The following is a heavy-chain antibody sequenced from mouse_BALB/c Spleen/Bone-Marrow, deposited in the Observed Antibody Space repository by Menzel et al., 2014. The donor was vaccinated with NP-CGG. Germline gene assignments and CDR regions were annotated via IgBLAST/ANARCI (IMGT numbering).Heavy chain of an antibody. CDR1: GFTFSTYG. V-gene: IGHV5-6*01. CDR3: TRQRYRHYLAKDY. J-gene: IGHJ4*01. D-gene: IGHD2-12*01. CDR2: ISSGGGYT. Sequence: EVKLVESGGDLVKPGGSLKLSCAASGFTFSTYGMSRVRPTPDKRLEWVATISSGGGYTYYPDSVKERFTISRDNANNTIDRQMSSLKSEDTANYSCTRQRYRHYLAKDYWGQGTLGTSSS.